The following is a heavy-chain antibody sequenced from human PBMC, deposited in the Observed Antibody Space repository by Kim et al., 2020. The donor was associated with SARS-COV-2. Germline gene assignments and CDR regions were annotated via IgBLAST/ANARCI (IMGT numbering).Heavy chain of an antibody. CDR2: ISSSSSTI. D-gene: IGHD3-10*01. CDR1: GFTFSSYT. Sequence: GGSLRLSCAASGFTFSSYTMNWVRQAPRKGLEWVSYISSSSSTIYYADSVKGRFTISRENAKNSLYLQMNSLRDEDTAVYYCARDIFFLWPNYVMDVWGQGTTVTVSS. V-gene: IGHV3-48*02. J-gene: IGHJ6*02. CDR3: ARDIFFLWPNYVMDV.